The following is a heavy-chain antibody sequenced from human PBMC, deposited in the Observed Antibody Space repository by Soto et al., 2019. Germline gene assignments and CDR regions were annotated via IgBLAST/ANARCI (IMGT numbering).Heavy chain of an antibody. CDR1: GYTFTSYG. CDR2: ISAYNGNT. CDR3: AREEDDRKNTNWFDS. Sequence: GASVKVSCKASGYTFTSYGISWVRQAPGQGLEWMGWISAYNGNTNYAQKLQGRVTMTTDTSTSTAYMELRSLRSDDTAVYYCAREEDDRKNTNWFDSWGQGTLVTVSS. D-gene: IGHD1-1*01. V-gene: IGHV1-18*01. J-gene: IGHJ5*01.